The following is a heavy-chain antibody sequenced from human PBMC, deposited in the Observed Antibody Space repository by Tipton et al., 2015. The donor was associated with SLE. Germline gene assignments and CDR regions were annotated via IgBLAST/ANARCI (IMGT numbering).Heavy chain of an antibody. J-gene: IGHJ5*02. CDR2: ISSSGSTI. Sequence: SLRLSCAASGFTFSDYYMSWIRQAPGKGLEWVSYISSSGSTIYYADSVKGRFTISGDNAKNSLYLQMNSLRAEDTAVYYCARKIAAAGSNWFDPWGQGTLVTVSS. CDR1: GFTFSDYY. V-gene: IGHV3-11*01. CDR3: ARKIAAAGSNWFDP. D-gene: IGHD6-13*01.